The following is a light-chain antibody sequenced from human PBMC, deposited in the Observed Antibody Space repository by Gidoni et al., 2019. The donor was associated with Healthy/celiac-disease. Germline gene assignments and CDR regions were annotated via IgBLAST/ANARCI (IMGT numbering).Light chain of an antibody. CDR1: QSISSW. CDR2: KAS. CDR3: QQYNSYSWT. Sequence: DIQMTQSPSTLSASVGDRVTITCRASQSISSWLAWYQQKPGKAPKLLIYKASSLESGVPSGFSGSGSGTEFTLTISSLQPDDFATYYCQQYNSYSWTFGQETKVEIK. J-gene: IGKJ1*01. V-gene: IGKV1-5*03.